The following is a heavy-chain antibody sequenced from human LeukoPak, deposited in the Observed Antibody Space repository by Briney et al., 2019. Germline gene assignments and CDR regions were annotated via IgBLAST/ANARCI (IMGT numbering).Heavy chain of an antibody. D-gene: IGHD3-3*01. CDR1: GGSFSGYY. Sequence: SETLSLTCAVYGGSFSGYYWSWIRQPPGKGLEWIGEINHSGSTNYNPSLKSRVPISVDTSKNQFSLKLSSVTAADTAVYYCARGGYDFWSGYYRPFDYWGQGTLVTVSS. CDR3: ARGGYDFWSGYYRPFDY. J-gene: IGHJ4*02. CDR2: INHSGST. V-gene: IGHV4-34*01.